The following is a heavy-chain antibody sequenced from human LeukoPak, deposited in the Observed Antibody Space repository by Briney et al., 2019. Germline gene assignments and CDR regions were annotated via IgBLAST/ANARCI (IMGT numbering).Heavy chain of an antibody. V-gene: IGHV3-23*01. CDR2: ISGSGGST. CDR1: GFTFSSYA. D-gene: IGHD2-15*01. J-gene: IGHJ6*03. CDR3: AKSGGSCSGGSCYYYYYYMDV. Sequence: GGSLRLSCAASGFTFSSYASSWVRRAPGKGLEWVSTISGSGGSTYHADSVKGRFTISRDNSKNTLYLQMNSPRAEDTAVYYCAKSGGSCSGGSCYYYYYYMDVWGKGTTVTVSS.